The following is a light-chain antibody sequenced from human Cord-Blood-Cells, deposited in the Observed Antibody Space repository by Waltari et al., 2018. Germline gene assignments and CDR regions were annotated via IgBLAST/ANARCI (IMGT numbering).Light chain of an antibody. CDR1: KLGDKY. V-gene: IGLV3-1*01. CDR3: QAWDSSTVV. J-gene: IGLJ2*01. CDR2: RDS. Sequence: SYELTQPPSVSVSPGQTASITCSGDKLGDKYACWYQQKPGQSPVLVIYRDSKRPSGIPGRFSGSTSGNTATLTSGGTQAMGGADYYCQAWDSSTVVFGGGTKLTVL.